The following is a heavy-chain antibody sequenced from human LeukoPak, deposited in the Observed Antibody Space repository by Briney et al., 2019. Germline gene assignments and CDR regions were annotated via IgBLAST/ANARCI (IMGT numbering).Heavy chain of an antibody. V-gene: IGHV3-23*01. CDR2: ISDGSRDT. Sequence: SGGSLRLSCATSGFTFSSFTMNWVRQAPGKGLEWVSTISDGSRDTHYAGSVKGGFTISRDDSQNIVYLQMDSLRAEDTALYYCTTRLRNHFDYWGQGTQVTVSP. CDR1: GFTFSSFT. J-gene: IGHJ4*02. D-gene: IGHD5-12*01. CDR3: TTRLRNHFDY.